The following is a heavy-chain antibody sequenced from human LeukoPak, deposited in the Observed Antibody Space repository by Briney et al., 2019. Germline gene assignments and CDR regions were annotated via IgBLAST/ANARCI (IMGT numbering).Heavy chain of an antibody. D-gene: IGHD6-19*01. V-gene: IGHV3-21*01. CDR2: ISSTSSLI. J-gene: IGHJ4*02. Sequence: TGGSLRLSCAASGFTFSNAWMSWVRQAPGKGLEWVSSISSTSSLIWYADSLKGRFTISRDNAKNSLYLQMDSLRAEDTAVYYCARYDSGWNDYWGQGTLVTVSS. CDR3: ARYDSGWNDY. CDR1: GFTFSNAW.